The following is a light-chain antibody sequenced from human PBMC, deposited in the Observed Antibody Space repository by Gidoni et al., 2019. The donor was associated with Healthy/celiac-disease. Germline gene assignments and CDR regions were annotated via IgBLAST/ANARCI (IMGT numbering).Light chain of an antibody. V-gene: IGKV1-39*01. CDR3: QQRYSSPYT. CDR2: AAS. CDR1: QSISSY. J-gene: IGKJ2*01. Sequence: IEMTQSPSSLSASGGDRATITCRASQSISSYLTWYQQKPGKAPKLLIYAASSLPSGVPSRFSGSGSGTDFTLTISSLQPEDFAAYYCQQRYSSPYTFGQGTKLEIK.